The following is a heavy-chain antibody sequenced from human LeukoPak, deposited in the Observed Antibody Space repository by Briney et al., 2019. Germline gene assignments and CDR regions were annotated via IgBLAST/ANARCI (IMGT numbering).Heavy chain of an antibody. CDR2: IYYSGST. V-gene: IGHV4-31*03. Sequence: PSETLSLTCTVSGGSISSGGYYWSWIRQHPGKGLEWIGYIYYSGSTYYNPSLKSRVTISVDTSKNQFSLKLSSVTAADTAAYYCARAIVVVPAAHFDYWGQGTLVTVSS. J-gene: IGHJ4*02. CDR1: GGSISSGGYY. CDR3: ARAIVVVPAAHFDY. D-gene: IGHD2-2*01.